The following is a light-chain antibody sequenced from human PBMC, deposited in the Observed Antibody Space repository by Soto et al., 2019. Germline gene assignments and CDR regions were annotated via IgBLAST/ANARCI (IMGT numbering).Light chain of an antibody. CDR3: QPLNSYRFT. V-gene: IGKV1-9*01. J-gene: IGKJ3*01. CDR1: QGISTY. Sequence: DIQLTQSPSFLSASVGDRVTITCRASQGISTYLAWYLQRPGKAPKLLIYGASTLQSGVPSRFSGSGSGTEFTLTISSLQPEDFVTYYCQPLNSYRFTFGPGTKVDIK. CDR2: GAS.